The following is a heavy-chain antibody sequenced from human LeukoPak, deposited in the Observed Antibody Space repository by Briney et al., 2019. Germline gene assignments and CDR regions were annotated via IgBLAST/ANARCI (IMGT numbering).Heavy chain of an antibody. Sequence: ASVKVSCKASGYTFTSYGISWVRQAPGQGLEWMGWISAYNGNTNYAQELQGRVTTTTDTSTSTAYMELRSLRSDDTAVYYCARDRAAAGNYYYGMDVWGQGTTVTVSS. J-gene: IGHJ6*02. CDR3: ARDRAAAGNYYYGMDV. V-gene: IGHV1-18*01. CDR1: GYTFTSYG. D-gene: IGHD6-13*01. CDR2: ISAYNGNT.